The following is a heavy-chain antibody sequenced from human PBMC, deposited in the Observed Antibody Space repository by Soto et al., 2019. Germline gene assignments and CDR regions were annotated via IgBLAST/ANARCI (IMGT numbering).Heavy chain of an antibody. CDR1: GFTFSSYG. Sequence: QVQLVESGGGVVQPGRSLRLSCAASGFTFSSYGMHWVRQAPGKGLEWVSSIWYDGNNKYYADSVKGRFTISRDNSRNTLCLQMNSLRAEDTALYYCVGRGNQNWGDYWGQGTQVTVSS. CDR3: VGRGNQNWGDY. CDR2: IWYDGNNK. V-gene: IGHV3-33*01. J-gene: IGHJ4*02. D-gene: IGHD7-27*01.